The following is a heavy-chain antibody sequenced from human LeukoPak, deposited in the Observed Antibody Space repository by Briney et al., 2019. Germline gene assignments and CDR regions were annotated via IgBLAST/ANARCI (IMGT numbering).Heavy chain of an antibody. CDR3: ARGGSRIAAASDS. D-gene: IGHD6-13*01. V-gene: IGHV4-59*01. J-gene: IGHJ4*02. CDR1: GGSISRCY. CDR2: IYYTGST. Sequence: SETLSLTCTVLGGSISRCYCRWIRQPPGKGLEWIGYIYYTGSTNYNPSLKSRVTISVDTSRNHFSLRLGSVTAATTAVYYCARGGSRIAAASDSWGQGTLVTVSS.